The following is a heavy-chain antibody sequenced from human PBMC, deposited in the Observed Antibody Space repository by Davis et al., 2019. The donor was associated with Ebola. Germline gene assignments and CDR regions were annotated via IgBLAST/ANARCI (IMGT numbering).Heavy chain of an antibody. CDR2: ISYDGSNK. Sequence: GESLKISCAAPGFTFSSYGMHWVRQAPGKGLEWVAVISYDGSNKYYADSVKGRFTISRDNSKNTLYLQMNSLRAEDTAVYYCAKDQEGAGEYWGQGTLVTVSS. V-gene: IGHV3-30*18. CDR3: AKDQEGAGEY. J-gene: IGHJ4*02. D-gene: IGHD1-26*01. CDR1: GFTFSSYG.